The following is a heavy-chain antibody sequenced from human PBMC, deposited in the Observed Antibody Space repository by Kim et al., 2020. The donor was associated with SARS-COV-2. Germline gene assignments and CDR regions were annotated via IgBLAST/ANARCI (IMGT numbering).Heavy chain of an antibody. D-gene: IGHD2-15*01. V-gene: IGHV1-69*10. CDR2: IIPILNIA. J-gene: IGHJ5*02. CDR3: ARGPHFCSGGSCYEYWFDP. CDR1: GGTFSSYA. Sequence: SVKVSCKASGGTFSSYAISWVRQAPGQGLEWMGRIIPILNIANYAQKFQGRVTITADKSTSTAYMELSSLRSEDTAVYYCARGPHFCSGGSCYEYWFDPWGQRTLVTVSS.